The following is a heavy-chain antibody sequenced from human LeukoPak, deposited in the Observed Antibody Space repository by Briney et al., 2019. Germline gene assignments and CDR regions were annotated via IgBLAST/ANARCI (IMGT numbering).Heavy chain of an antibody. Sequence: GGSLRLSCAASGFTFSRHWMTWVRQAPGKGLEWVANLKEDGSEEFSVDSVKGRFTISRDNAKNSLYLQMNNLRVEDTAVYYCARDLKSGAPGDDYWGQGTLVTVSS. CDR3: ARDLKSGAPGDDY. CDR2: LKEDGSEE. CDR1: GFTFSRHW. D-gene: IGHD1-26*01. J-gene: IGHJ4*02. V-gene: IGHV3-7*01.